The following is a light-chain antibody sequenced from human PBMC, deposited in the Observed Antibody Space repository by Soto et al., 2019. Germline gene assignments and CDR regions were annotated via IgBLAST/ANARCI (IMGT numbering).Light chain of an antibody. CDR1: SSNVGGYNY. V-gene: IGLV2-8*01. J-gene: IGLJ1*01. Sequence: QSVLTQPPSASGSPGQSVSISCTGSSSNVGGYNYVSWYQQHPGKAPRLIIYEVDKRPSGVPDRFSGSKAGSTASLTVPGLQADDEADYYCWSYAGRDTYVFGPGTKVTVL. CDR2: EVD. CDR3: WSYAGRDTYV.